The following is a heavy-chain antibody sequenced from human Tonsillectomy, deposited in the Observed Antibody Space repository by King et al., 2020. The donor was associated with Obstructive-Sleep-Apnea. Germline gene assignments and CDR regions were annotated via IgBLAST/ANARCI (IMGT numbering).Heavy chain of an antibody. CDR2: IRYDGSNK. CDR1: GFTFSSYG. Sequence: VQLVESGGGVVQPGRSLRLSCAASGFTFSSYGMHWVRQAPGKGLEWVAFIRYDGSNKYYADSVKGRFTISRDNSKNTLYLQMNSLGAEDTAGYYCAKGYWTNGVCYSRNPPFDYWGQGTLVTVSS. V-gene: IGHV3-30*02. J-gene: IGHJ4*02. D-gene: IGHD2-8*01. CDR3: AKGYWTNGVCYSRNPPFDY.